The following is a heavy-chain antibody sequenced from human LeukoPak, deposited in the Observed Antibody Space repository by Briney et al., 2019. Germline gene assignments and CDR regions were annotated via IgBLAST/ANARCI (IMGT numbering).Heavy chain of an antibody. V-gene: IGHV3-66*01. CDR1: GFTFSSFA. CDR3: ARGQTVAGAGTRAYDI. J-gene: IGHJ3*02. CDR2: IYSGGST. Sequence: GGSLRLSCSASGFTFSSFALSWVRQAPGKGLEWVSVIYSGGSTYYADSVKGRFTISRDNSKNTLYLQMNTLRAEDTAVYYCARGQTVAGAGTRAYDIWGPGTMVTVSS. D-gene: IGHD6-13*01.